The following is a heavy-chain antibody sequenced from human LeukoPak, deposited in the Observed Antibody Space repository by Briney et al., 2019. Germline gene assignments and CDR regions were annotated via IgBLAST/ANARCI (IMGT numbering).Heavy chain of an antibody. CDR1: GFTFSSYS. CDR2: ISSSSSYI. J-gene: IGHJ4*02. Sequence: KPGGSLRLSCAASGFTFSSYSMNWVRQAPGKGLEWVSSISSSSSYIYYADSVKGRFTISRDNAKNSLYLQMNSLRAEDTAVYYCARGGNAYIAADSEADYWGQGALVTVSS. V-gene: IGHV3-21*01. D-gene: IGHD6-13*01. CDR3: ARGGNAYIAADSEADY.